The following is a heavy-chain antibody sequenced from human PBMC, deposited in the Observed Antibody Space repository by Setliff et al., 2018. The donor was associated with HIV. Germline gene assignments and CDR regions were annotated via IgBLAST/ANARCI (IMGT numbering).Heavy chain of an antibody. CDR1: GYTFTNYA. V-gene: IGHV1-3*01. Sequence: GASVKVSCKASGYTFTNYAILWVRQAPGRGLEWMGWINAGNGDTKYSQKFQGRVTITRDTSASTAYMELSSLRSEDTAVYYCAFSSREFPFDYWGQGTLVTVSS. CDR2: INAGNGDT. J-gene: IGHJ4*02. CDR3: AFSSREFPFDY. D-gene: IGHD2-2*01.